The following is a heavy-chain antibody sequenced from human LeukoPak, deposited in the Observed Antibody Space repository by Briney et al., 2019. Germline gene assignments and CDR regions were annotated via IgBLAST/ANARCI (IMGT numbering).Heavy chain of an antibody. CDR3: ARDRGPIVVVPAAIDDY. CDR1: GFTFSSYW. V-gene: IGHV3-7*01. CDR2: IKQDGSEK. J-gene: IGHJ4*02. Sequence: GGSLRLSCAASGFTFSSYWMSWVRQAPGKGLEWVANIKQDGSEKYYVDSVKGRFTISRDNAKNSLYLQMNSLRAEDTAVYYCARDRGPIVVVPAAIDDYWGQGTLVTVSS. D-gene: IGHD2-2*01.